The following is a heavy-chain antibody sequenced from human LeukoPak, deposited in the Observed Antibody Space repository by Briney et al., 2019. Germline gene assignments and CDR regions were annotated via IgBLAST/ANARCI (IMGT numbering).Heavy chain of an antibody. V-gene: IGHV4-39*07. CDR2: IYYSGST. Sequence: MASETLSLTCTVSGGSISSSSYYWGWIRQPPGKGLEWIGSIYYSGSTYYNPSLKSRVTISVDTSKNQFSLKLSSVTAADTAVYYCARLMVGASLDYWGQGTLVTVSS. J-gene: IGHJ4*02. CDR1: GGSISSSSYY. D-gene: IGHD1-26*01. CDR3: ARLMVGASLDY.